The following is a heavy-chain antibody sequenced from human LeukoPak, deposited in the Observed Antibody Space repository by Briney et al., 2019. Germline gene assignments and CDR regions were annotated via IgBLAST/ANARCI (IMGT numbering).Heavy chain of an antibody. CDR3: AKDRYSNYGNWFDP. CDR1: GFNFSDYA. D-gene: IGHD4-11*01. V-gene: IGHV3-23*01. CDR2: ISGSGGTT. J-gene: IGHJ5*02. Sequence: TGGSLRLSCVASGFNFSDYAMNWVRQAPGKGLEWVSAISGSGGTTHYADSVKGRFAISRDNSKNTLSLQMSHLRHGDTARYYCAKDRYSNYGNWFDPWGRGTQVTVFS.